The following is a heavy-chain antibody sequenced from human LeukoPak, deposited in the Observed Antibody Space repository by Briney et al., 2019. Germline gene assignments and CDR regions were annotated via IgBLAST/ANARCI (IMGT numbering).Heavy chain of an antibody. Sequence: GGSLRLSCAASGFTFYDYAMHCVRQAPGKGLECVSLISGCGGSTYYAESVKGRFTISRDNNQNSLYLQLYSLRTEDTAFYYCAKDLGPSGAAWFDPWGQGTLVTVSS. J-gene: IGHJ5*02. CDR1: GFTFYDYA. CDR3: AKDLGPSGAAWFDP. D-gene: IGHD2-15*01. V-gene: IGHV3-43*02. CDR2: ISGCGGST.